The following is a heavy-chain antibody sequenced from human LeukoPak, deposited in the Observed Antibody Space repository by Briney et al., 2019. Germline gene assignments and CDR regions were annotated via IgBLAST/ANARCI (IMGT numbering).Heavy chain of an antibody. D-gene: IGHD1-26*01. V-gene: IGHV3-48*02. CDR2: VSSSSVV. CDR3: ARDQYSRSLGAFDI. J-gene: IGHJ3*02. Sequence: PGGSLRLSCAASEVIFDNHNINWVRQAPGKGLEWLSYVSSSSVVFYADSVKGQFTISRHNARNSVYLQLNSLRDEDTAVYYCARDQYSRSLGAFDIWGQGTLVSVSS. CDR1: EVIFDNHN.